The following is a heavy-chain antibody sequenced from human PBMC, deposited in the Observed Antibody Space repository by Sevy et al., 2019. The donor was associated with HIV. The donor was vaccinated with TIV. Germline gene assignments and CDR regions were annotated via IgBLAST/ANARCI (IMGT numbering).Heavy chain of an antibody. Sequence: GGSLRLSCAASGFTFSSYSMNRVRQAPGKGLEWVSSISSSSSYIYYADSVKGRFTISRDNAKNSLYLQMNSLRAEDTAVYYCARDGLGIGSSSVFDYWGQGTLVTVSS. CDR3: ARDGLGIGSSSVFDY. D-gene: IGHD6-6*01. J-gene: IGHJ4*02. V-gene: IGHV3-21*01. CDR2: ISSSSSYI. CDR1: GFTFSSYS.